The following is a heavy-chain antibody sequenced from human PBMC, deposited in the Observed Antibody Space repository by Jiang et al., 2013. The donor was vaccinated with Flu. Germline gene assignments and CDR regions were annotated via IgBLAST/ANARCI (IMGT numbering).Heavy chain of an antibody. CDR2: ITGTGDTT. CDR3: ARDLVYGGNSVLDY. V-gene: IGHV3-23*01. D-gene: IGHD4-23*01. Sequence: GLVQPGGSLRLSCAASGFTFSSYAMTWVRQAPGRGLEWVSSITGTGDTTYYADSVKGRFAISSDNSKTTVYLQMSSLRAEDTAIYYCARDLVYGGNSVLDYWGQGTLVTVSS. J-gene: IGHJ4*02. CDR1: GFTFSSYA.